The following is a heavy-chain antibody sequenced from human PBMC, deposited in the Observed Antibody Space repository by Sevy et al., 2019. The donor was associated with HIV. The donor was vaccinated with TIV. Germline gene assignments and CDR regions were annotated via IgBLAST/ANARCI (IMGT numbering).Heavy chain of an antibody. D-gene: IGHD3-22*01. CDR2: IYPGDSDT. CDR1: GYSFTSYW. J-gene: IGHJ3*01. V-gene: IGHV5-51*01. CDR3: ARQGRHYYDSSGYYFVEP. Sequence: GESLKISCKGSGYSFTSYWIGWVRQMLGKGLEWMGIIYPGDSDTRYSPSFQGQVTISADKSISTAYLQWSSLKASDTAMYYCARQGRHYYDSSGYYFVEPWGQGTMVTVSS.